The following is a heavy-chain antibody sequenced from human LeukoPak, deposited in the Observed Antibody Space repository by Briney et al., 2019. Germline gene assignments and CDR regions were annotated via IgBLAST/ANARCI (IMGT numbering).Heavy chain of an antibody. CDR2: IIPIFGTA. CDR3: ANPDYYGSGICYC. D-gene: IGHD3-10*01. Sequence: GASVKVSCKASGGTVSRYAISWVRQAPGQGLEWMGGIIPIFGTANYAQKFQGRITITADDSTSTAYMELSSLRSEDTAVYYCANPDYYGSGICYCWGQGTLVTVSS. CDR1: GGTVSRYA. J-gene: IGHJ4*02. V-gene: IGHV1-69*13.